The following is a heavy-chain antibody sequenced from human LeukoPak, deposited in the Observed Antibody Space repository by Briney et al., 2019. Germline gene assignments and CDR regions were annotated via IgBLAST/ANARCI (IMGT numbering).Heavy chain of an antibody. Sequence: QPGGSLRLSCAASGFTFSSYGMHWVRQAPGKGLEWVAVISYDGSNKYHADSVKGRFTISRDNSKNTLYLQMNSLRAEDTAVYYCAKLPRGYSGYPDYWGQGTLVTVSS. CDR3: AKLPRGYSGYPDY. D-gene: IGHD5-12*01. CDR2: ISYDGSNK. J-gene: IGHJ4*02. CDR1: GFTFSSYG. V-gene: IGHV3-30*18.